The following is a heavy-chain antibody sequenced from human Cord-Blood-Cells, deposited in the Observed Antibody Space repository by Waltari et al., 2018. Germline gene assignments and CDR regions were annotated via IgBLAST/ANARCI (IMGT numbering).Heavy chain of an antibody. D-gene: IGHD3-22*01. CDR1: GGSFSGYY. V-gene: IGHV4-34*01. CDR3: ARGPYDSSGYYFYY. J-gene: IGHJ4*02. CDR2: INHSVST. Sequence: QVQLQQWGAGLLKPSETLSLTCAVYGGSFSGYYWSWIRQPPGKGLEWIGEINHSVSTNYTPSLKSRVTISVDTSKNQFSLKLSSVTAADTAVYYCARGPYDSSGYYFYYWGQGTLVTVSS.